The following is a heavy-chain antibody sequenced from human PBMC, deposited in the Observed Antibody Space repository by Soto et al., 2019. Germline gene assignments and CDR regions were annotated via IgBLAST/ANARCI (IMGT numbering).Heavy chain of an antibody. CDR2: INRSGST. J-gene: IGHJ3*02. CDR1: GGSFSGYY. Sequence: SETLSLTCAVYGGSFSGYYWSWIRQPPGKGLEWIGEINRSGSTNYNPSLKSRVTISVDTSKNQFSLRLNSVTAADTAVYYCARLQCSYCLCYTGHDAFYIWAQGTMVPVSS. V-gene: IGHV4-34*01. D-gene: IGHD2-8*01. CDR3: ARLQCSYCLCYTGHDAFYI.